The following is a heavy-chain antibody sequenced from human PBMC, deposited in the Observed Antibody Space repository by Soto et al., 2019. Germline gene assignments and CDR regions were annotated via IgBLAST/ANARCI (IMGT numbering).Heavy chain of an antibody. CDR2: IKQDGSEI. D-gene: IGHD3-3*01. Sequence: PVGSLRLSCAASGFTFSNYWMTWVRQAPGKGLEWVANIKQDGSEIHYVDSVKGRFTISRDNAKNSLYLQMNSLRAEDTAVYYCARDMTRDTIFGVVVKGLTFDYWGQGTLVTVSS. CDR1: GFTFSNYW. V-gene: IGHV3-7*01. J-gene: IGHJ4*02. CDR3: ARDMTRDTIFGVVVKGLTFDY.